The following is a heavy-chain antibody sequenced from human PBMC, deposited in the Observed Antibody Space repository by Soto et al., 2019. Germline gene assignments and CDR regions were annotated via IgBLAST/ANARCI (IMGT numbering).Heavy chain of an antibody. J-gene: IGHJ5*02. D-gene: IGHD3-10*01. CDR3: ARGEAIGDDP. CDR2: IKQDGSEE. V-gene: IGHV3-7*01. CDR1: GLTFSSYW. Sequence: ESGGGLAPPGGSLRLSCAASGLTFSSYWMTWVRQAPGKGLEWVANIKQDGSEEYYVDSVKGRFTIYRDNAKNSLYLQMNNLRVEDTAVYYCARGEAIGDDPWGHGTLVTVSS.